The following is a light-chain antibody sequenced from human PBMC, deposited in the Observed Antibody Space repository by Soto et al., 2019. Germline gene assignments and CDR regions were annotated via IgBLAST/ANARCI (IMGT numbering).Light chain of an antibody. CDR2: DAS. CDR3: QQRSNLLT. CDR1: QSVSSY. J-gene: IGKJ3*01. Sequence: EIVLTQSPATLSLSPGERATLSCRASQSVSSYLAWYQQKPGQAPRLLIYDASNRATGIPARFSGSGSGTDFTLTISILEPEDFAVYYCQQRSNLLTFGPGTKVDIK. V-gene: IGKV3-11*01.